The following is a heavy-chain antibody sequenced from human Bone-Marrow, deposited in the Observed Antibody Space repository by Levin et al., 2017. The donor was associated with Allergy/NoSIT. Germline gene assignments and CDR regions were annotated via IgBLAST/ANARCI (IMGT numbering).Heavy chain of an antibody. Sequence: GGSLRLSCKGSGYNFTTNWIVWVRQMPGKGLEWMGIIYPGDSYTKYSPSFQGQVTISADRSIHTAYLQWSRLKASDTAMYYCALNGQVWLPPGFDYWGQGTLVTVSS. CDR2: IYPGDSYT. CDR3: ALNGQVWLPPGFDY. V-gene: IGHV5-51*01. J-gene: IGHJ4*02. CDR1: GYNFTTNW. D-gene: IGHD3-22*01.